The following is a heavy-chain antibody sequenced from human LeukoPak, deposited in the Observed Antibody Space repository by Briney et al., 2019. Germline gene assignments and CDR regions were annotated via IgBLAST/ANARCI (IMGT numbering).Heavy chain of an antibody. D-gene: IGHD4-17*01. Sequence: GGSLRLSCTGSAFTFSSYDMHWVRQAPGKGLEWVAIISYNGSNKYYADSVKGRFTISRDNSKNTLYLEMNSLRAEDTAVYYCAKSYNYGVRGVHFDYWGQGTLVTVSS. CDR1: AFTFSSYD. V-gene: IGHV3-30*18. CDR2: ISYNGSNK. J-gene: IGHJ4*02. CDR3: AKSYNYGVRGVHFDY.